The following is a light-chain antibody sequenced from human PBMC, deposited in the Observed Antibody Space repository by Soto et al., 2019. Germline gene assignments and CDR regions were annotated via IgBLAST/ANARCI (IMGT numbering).Light chain of an antibody. CDR3: CSYTSSSTYV. CDR2: DVS. Sequence: QSALTQPASVSGSPGQSITISCTGTSSDVGGYNYVSWYQQHPGIAPKLMIYDVSNRPSGISNRFSGSKSGNTASLTISGLQAEDEAAYYCCSYTSSSTYVFGTGTKLTVL. V-gene: IGLV2-14*01. CDR1: SSDVGGYNY. J-gene: IGLJ1*01.